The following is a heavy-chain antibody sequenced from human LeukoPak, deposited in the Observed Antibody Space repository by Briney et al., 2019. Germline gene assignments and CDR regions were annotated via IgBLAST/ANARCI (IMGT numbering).Heavy chain of an antibody. D-gene: IGHD4-17*01. CDR1: GFTFSSYA. J-gene: IGHJ4*02. Sequence: GRSLRLSCAASGFTFSSYAMHWVRQAPGKGLEWVATITYDGSNKYYADSVKGRFTISRDNSKNTLYLQMNSLRADDTAVYYCARLDGAYDYGDYSRVWGQGTLVTVSS. CDR3: ARLDGAYDYGDYSRV. CDR2: ITYDGSNK. V-gene: IGHV3-30-3*01.